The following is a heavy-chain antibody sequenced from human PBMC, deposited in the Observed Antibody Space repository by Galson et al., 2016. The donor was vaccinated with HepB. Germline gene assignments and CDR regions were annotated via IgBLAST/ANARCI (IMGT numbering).Heavy chain of an antibody. CDR2: INAANGNT. V-gene: IGHV1-3*01. Sequence: SVKVSCKASGYTFTNHAMNWVRQAPGQRLEWLGWINAANGNTKYSQKFQERDKITMDTSASTAYVELSSLRSEDTAVYYCARAAALDAFDLWGQGTMVTVSS. J-gene: IGHJ3*01. CDR3: ARAAALDAFDL. D-gene: IGHD6-13*01. CDR1: GYTFTNHA.